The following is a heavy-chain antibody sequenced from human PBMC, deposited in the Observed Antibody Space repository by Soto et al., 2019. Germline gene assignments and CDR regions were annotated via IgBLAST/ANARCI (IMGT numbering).Heavy chain of an antibody. J-gene: IGHJ6*02. CDR2: ISGSGGST. CDR1: EFTFSSYA. D-gene: IGHD2-15*01. Sequence: EVQVLESGGGFVQPGGSLRLSCAASEFTFSSYAMSWVRQAPGKGLEWVSSISGSGGSTYYADSVKGRFTISRDNSKKTLYLQMNSLRGEDTAVYYCGKGSAATNYFYYATDVWGQGTTVTVSS. V-gene: IGHV3-23*01. CDR3: GKGSAATNYFYYATDV.